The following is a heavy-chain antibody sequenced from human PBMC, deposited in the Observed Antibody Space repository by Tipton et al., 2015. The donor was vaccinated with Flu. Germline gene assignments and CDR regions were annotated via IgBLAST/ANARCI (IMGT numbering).Heavy chain of an antibody. V-gene: IGHV4-38-2*01. CDR2: ICPESM. D-gene: IGHD4-11*01. CDR1: GSSIGGSYC. CDR3: ARRDYSNYVSDAKNWFHS. Sequence: TLSLTCSVSGSSIGGSYCWGWIRQPPRKGLQWIGNICPESMYYNPSLKSRLTLSLDTSRIQFPLRLTSVTAADTAVYYCARRDYSNYVSDAKNWFHSWGRGTLVTVSS. J-gene: IGHJ5*01.